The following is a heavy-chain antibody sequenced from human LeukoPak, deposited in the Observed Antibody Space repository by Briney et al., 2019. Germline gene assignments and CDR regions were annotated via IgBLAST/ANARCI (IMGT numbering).Heavy chain of an antibody. J-gene: IGHJ4*02. CDR3: AKQLGYCSDGSCYFPY. CDR2: ISNNGGYT. V-gene: IGHV3-23*01. D-gene: IGHD2-15*01. Sequence: GGSLRLSCAASGFTFSAFAMSWVRQAPGKGLEWVSAISNNGGYTYYADSVQGRFTISRDNSKSTLCLQMNSLRAEDTAVYYCAKQLGYCSDGSCYFPYWGQGTLVTVSS. CDR1: GFTFSAFA.